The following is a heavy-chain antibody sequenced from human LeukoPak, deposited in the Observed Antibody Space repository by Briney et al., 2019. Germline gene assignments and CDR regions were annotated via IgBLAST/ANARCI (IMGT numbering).Heavy chain of an antibody. D-gene: IGHD4-17*01. V-gene: IGHV3-21*01. CDR1: GFTFSSYT. J-gene: IGHJ6*02. CDR2: ISSTSSYI. CDR3: AREKTTVTYYYYYGMDV. Sequence: PGGSLRLSCEGSGFTFSSYTMIRVRQAPGKGLEWLTSISSTSSYIYYADSVKGRFTISRDNAKNSLYLQMNSLTAEDTAVYYCAREKTTVTYYYYYGMDVWGQGTTVTVSS.